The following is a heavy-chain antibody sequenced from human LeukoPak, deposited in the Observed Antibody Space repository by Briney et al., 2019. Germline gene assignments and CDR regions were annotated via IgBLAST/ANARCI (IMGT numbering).Heavy chain of an antibody. D-gene: IGHD3-10*01. J-gene: IGHJ5*02. V-gene: IGHV4-38-2*02. CDR1: GYSISSVYY. CDR2: IYHSGST. Sequence: PSETLSLTCTVSGYSISSVYYWGWIRPPPGKGLEWIGSIYHSGSTYYNPSLQSRVTISVDTSKNQFSLKLSSVTAADTAVYFCARGGYYGSGNDFRFDPWGQGTLVTVSS. CDR3: ARGGYYGSGNDFRFDP.